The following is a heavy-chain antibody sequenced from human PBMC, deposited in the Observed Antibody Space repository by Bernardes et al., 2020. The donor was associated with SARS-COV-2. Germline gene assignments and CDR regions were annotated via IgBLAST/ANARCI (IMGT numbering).Heavy chain of an antibody. V-gene: IGHV3-11*05. J-gene: IGHJ6*03. Sequence: GGSLRLSCAASGFTFSDHFMSWIRQAPGKGLEWVSYTSGTSTYTNYADSVKGRFTISRDNAKNSLYLQMNSLRAEDTALYYCARVARSVVRRYQYYYYMDVWGKGTTVTVSS. CDR2: TSGTSTYT. D-gene: IGHD2-21*01. CDR1: GFTFSDHF. CDR3: ARVARSVVRRYQYYYYMDV.